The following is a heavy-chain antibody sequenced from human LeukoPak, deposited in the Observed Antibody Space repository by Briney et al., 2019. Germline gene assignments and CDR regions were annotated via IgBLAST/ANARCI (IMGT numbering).Heavy chain of an antibody. CDR2: IYHSGST. CDR1: GGSISSSNW. V-gene: IGHV4-4*02. Sequence: PSGTLSLTCAVSGGSISSSNWWSWVRQPPGKGLEWIGEIYHSGSTNYNPSLKSRVTISVDTSKNQFSLKLSSVTAADTAVYYCARHQGCSSTSCYASYFDYWGQGTLVTVPS. D-gene: IGHD2-2*01. CDR3: ARHQGCSSTSCYASYFDY. J-gene: IGHJ4*02.